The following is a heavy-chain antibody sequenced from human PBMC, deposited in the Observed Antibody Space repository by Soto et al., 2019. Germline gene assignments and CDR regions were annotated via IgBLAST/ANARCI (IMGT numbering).Heavy chain of an antibody. J-gene: IGHJ4*02. D-gene: IGHD4-17*01. CDR3: ARDRYGDYDFDY. CDR2: ISSSGSST. Sequence: GGSLRLSCAASGFTFSSYAMSWVRQAPGKGLEWVSYISSSGSSTYYADSVKGRFTISRDNSKNSLYLQMNSLRAEDTAVYYCARDRYGDYDFDYWGQGTLVTVSS. CDR1: GFTFSSYA. V-gene: IGHV3-23*01.